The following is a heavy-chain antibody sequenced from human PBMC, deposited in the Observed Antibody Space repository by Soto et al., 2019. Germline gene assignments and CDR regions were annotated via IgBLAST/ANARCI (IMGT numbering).Heavy chain of an antibody. V-gene: IGHV4-39*01. CDR2: IYYRGST. CDR3: ARRAIGWFDP. D-gene: IGHD2-21*01. CDR1: GGSISSNFYY. J-gene: IGHJ5*02. Sequence: SSETLSLTCTVSGGSISSNFYYWGWIRQPPGKGLQWIGNIYYRGSTNYNPSLKSPVTISVDTSKNQFSLKLSSVTAADTAVYYCARRAIGWFDPWGQGTLVTVSS.